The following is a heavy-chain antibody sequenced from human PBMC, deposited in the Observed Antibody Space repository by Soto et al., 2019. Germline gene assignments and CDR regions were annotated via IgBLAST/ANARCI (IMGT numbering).Heavy chain of an antibody. CDR1: GDSVSSNSAA. CDR3: ARALNYDILTGPPPYYYYYYMDV. CDR2: TYYRSKWYN. V-gene: IGHV6-1*01. D-gene: IGHD3-9*01. Sequence: PSQTLSLTCAISGDSVSSNSAAWNWIRQSPSRGLEWLGRTYYRSKWYNDYAVSVKSRITINPDTSKNQFSLQLNSVTPEDTAVYYCARALNYDILTGPPPYYYYYYMDVWGKG. J-gene: IGHJ6*03.